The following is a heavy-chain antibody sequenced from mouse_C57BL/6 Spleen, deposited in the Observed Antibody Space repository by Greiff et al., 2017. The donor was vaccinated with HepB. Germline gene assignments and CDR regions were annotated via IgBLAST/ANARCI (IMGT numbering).Heavy chain of an antibody. CDR3: ARSRLREGYFDV. Sequence: QVQLQQSGAELVRPGPSVKVSCKASGYAFTNYLIEWVKQRPGQGLEWIGVINPGSGGTNYNEKFKGKATLTADKSSSTAYMQLSSLTSEDSADYFCARSRLREGYFDVWGKGTTVTVSS. D-gene: IGHD2-4*01. CDR2: INPGSGGT. V-gene: IGHV1-54*01. J-gene: IGHJ1*03. CDR1: GYAFTNYL.